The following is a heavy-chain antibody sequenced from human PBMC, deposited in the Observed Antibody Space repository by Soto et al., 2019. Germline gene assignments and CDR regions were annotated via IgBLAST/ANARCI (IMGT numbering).Heavy chain of an antibody. Sequence: PSETLSLTCAVYGGSFSGYYWGWIRQPPGKGLEWIGEINHSGSTNYNPSLKSRVTISVDTSKNQFSLKLSSVTAADTAVYYCARGGQQWLATRWFDPWGQGTLVTVSS. CDR1: GGSFSGYY. CDR3: ARGGQQWLATRWFDP. D-gene: IGHD6-19*01. V-gene: IGHV4-34*01. CDR2: INHSGST. J-gene: IGHJ5*02.